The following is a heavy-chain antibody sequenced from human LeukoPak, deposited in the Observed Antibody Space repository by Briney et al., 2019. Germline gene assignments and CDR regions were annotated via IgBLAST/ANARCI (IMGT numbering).Heavy chain of an antibody. CDR3: ARDSNSRRFGY. CDR1: GASISSRNY. J-gene: IGHJ4*02. D-gene: IGHD4-11*01. Sequence: SETLSLTCAVSGASISSRNYWGWIRQPPGKGLEWIGTFSNGATYYTPSLKSRVTISIDTSRNEFSLKLSSVTAADTAVYYCARDSNSRRFGYWGQGTWSPSPQ. V-gene: IGHV4-38-2*02. CDR2: FSNGAT.